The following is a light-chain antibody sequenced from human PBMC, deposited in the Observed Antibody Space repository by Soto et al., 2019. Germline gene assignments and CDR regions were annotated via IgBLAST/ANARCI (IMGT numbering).Light chain of an antibody. V-gene: IGKV3-15*01. CDR2: GAS. J-gene: IGKJ5*01. CDR3: QQYNNWPPSIT. Sequence: EIVMTQSPATLSVSPGERATLSCRASQSVSSNLAWYQQKPGQAPRLLIYGASTRATGIPARFSGSGSGTEFTLTIRSLQSEDCAVYYCQQYNNWPPSITFGQGTRLEIK. CDR1: QSVSSN.